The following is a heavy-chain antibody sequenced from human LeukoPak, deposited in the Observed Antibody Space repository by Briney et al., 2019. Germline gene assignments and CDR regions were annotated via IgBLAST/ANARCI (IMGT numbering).Heavy chain of an antibody. V-gene: IGHV3-30*18. CDR2: ISYDGNNK. J-gene: IGHJ4*02. Sequence: GGSLRLSCAASGFTFSNYGKHWVRQDPGKGLEWVAVISYDGNNKYYADSVKGRFTISRDNSKNTLFPQMNSLRAEDTAVYYCAKGVDFCSGGSCPADYWGPGTLVTVSS. CDR3: AKGVDFCSGGSCPADY. CDR1: GFTFSNYG. D-gene: IGHD2-15*01.